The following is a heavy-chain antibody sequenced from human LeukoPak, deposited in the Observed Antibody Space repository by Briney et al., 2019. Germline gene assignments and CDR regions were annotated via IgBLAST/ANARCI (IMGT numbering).Heavy chain of an antibody. CDR2: ISWNSGII. CDR3: AKDRFFYDSGSKAN. D-gene: IGHD3-22*01. V-gene: IGHV3-9*01. J-gene: IGHJ4*02. CDR1: GFPFDDYG. Sequence: PPGGSLRLSCVASGFPFDDYGMFWVRQSPGKGLEWVSSISWNSGIIDYADSVKGRFTISRDNAKNSLYLQMNSLRVEDTAFYYCAKDRFFYDSGSKANWGQGTLVTVSS.